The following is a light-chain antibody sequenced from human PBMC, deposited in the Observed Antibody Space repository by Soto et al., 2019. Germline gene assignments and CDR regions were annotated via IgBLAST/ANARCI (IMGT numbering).Light chain of an antibody. CDR1: QSINDY. CDR2: EAS. V-gene: IGKV1-27*01. J-gene: IGKJ1*01. CDR3: QKYSRLPRT. Sequence: DIEMTQSPSSLSASVGDRVTITCRASQSINDYLAWYQQKPGKVPKLLIYEASTLHSEIPSRFSGSGSGTDFTLTISSLQPEDVATYYCQKYSRLPRTFGQGTKVDIK.